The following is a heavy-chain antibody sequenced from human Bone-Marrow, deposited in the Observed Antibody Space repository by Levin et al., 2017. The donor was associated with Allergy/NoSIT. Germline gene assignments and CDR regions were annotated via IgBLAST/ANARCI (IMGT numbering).Heavy chain of an antibody. Sequence: GGSLRLSCGASGFTFSTYWMSWVRQAPGKGLEWVANIKPDESDKYYVDSVKGRFTISRDNAKNSLYLQMNSLRVDDTAVYYCARRGILVGASGWGYGMDVWGQGTTVTVSS. D-gene: IGHD1-26*01. CDR3: ARRGILVGASGWGYGMDV. CDR1: GFTFSTYW. J-gene: IGHJ6*02. V-gene: IGHV3-7*01. CDR2: IKPDESDK.